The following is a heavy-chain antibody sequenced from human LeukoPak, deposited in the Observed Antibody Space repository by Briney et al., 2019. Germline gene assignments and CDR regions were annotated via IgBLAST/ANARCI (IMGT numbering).Heavy chain of an antibody. D-gene: IGHD3/OR15-3a*01. CDR3: ARDGPSDAFDI. Sequence: SQTLSLTCTVSGGSISSGSYYWSWIRQPAGKGLGWIGRIYTSGSTNYNPSLKSRVTISVDTSKNQFSLKLSSVTAADTAVYYCARDGPSDAFDIWGQGTMVTVSS. V-gene: IGHV4-61*02. J-gene: IGHJ3*02. CDR2: IYTSGST. CDR1: GGSISSGSYY.